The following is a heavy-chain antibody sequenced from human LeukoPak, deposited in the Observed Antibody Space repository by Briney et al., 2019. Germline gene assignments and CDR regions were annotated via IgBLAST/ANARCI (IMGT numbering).Heavy chain of an antibody. CDR3: ARHAVGFGVVIAFFDY. J-gene: IGHJ4*02. CDR2: IYYSGST. CDR1: GGSISSSSYY. Sequence: SETLSLTCTVSGGSISSSSYYWGWIRQPPGKGLEWIGSIYYSGSTYYNPSLKSRVTISVDTSKNQFSLKLSSVTAADTAVYYCARHAVGFGVVIAFFDYWGQGTLVTVSS. V-gene: IGHV4-39*01. D-gene: IGHD3-3*01.